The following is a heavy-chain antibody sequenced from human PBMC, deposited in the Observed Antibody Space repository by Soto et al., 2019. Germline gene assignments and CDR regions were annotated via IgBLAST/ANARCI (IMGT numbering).Heavy chain of an antibody. CDR3: ATQGCSSTSCYALNWFDH. D-gene: IGHD2-2*01. CDR2: IIPIFGTA. CDR1: VGTFSSYA. V-gene: IGHV1-69*06. Sequence: GXSVKVSCKASVGTFSSYAISWVRQAPGQGLEWMGGIIPIFGTANYAQKFQGRVTITADKSTSTAYMELSSLRSEDTAVYYCATQGCSSTSCYALNWFDHWGQGPLVTVSS. J-gene: IGHJ5*02.